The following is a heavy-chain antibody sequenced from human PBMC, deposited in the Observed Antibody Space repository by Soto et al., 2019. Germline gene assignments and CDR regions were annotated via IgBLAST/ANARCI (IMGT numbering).Heavy chain of an antibody. V-gene: IGHV4-30-4*03. D-gene: IGHD2-15*01. Sequence: QVHLQESGPGLVKPSQTLSLICSVSGVSIDSGGYYWSWIRQRPGKGLEWIGYIYHRGGGTFYNPALKSRAAISIDTSKNHLLLDLTSMTAADTAXXXCAXXGGRCIGGTCLTNWGXGTLXTVSX. CDR3: AXXGGRCIGGTCLTN. CDR1: GVSIDSGGYY. J-gene: IGHJ4*01. CDR2: IYHRGGGT.